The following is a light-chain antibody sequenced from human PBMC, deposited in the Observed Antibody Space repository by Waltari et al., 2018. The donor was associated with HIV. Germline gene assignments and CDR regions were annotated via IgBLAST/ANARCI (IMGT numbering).Light chain of an antibody. V-gene: IGKV1-33*01. CDR2: DAS. CDR1: QDISNC. J-gene: IGKJ5*01. Sequence: DIQMTQSPSSLSASLGDIITLTCQASQDISNCLNWYQQKPGKAPKLLIYDASSLQTGVPSRFSGSGSGTDFTFTITSLQPEDIATYYCQQYDNLPITFGQGTRLEIK. CDR3: QQYDNLPIT.